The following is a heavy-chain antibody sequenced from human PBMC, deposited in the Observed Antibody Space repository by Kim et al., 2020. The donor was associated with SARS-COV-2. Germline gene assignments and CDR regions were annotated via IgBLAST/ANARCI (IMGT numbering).Heavy chain of an antibody. J-gene: IGHJ4*02. V-gene: IGHV3-9*01. D-gene: IGHD6-19*01. Sequence: YADSEKGRLTISRDDAKHSLYLEMNSLRDEDTALYYCGKEEGSSGWLDFDYWGQGTLVTVSS. CDR3: GKEEGSSGWLDFDY.